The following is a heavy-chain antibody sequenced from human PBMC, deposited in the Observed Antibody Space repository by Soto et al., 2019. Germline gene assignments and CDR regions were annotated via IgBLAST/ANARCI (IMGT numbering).Heavy chain of an antibody. CDR2: ISSSSSTI. D-gene: IGHD5-12*01. CDR3: ARDSSGYDSNYYYYYMDV. Sequence: GGSLRLSCAASGFTFSSYSMNWVRQAPGKGLEWVSYISSSSSTIYYADSVKGRFTISRDNAKNSLYLQMNSLRAEDTAVYYCARDSSGYDSNYYYYYMDVWGKGTTVTVSS. V-gene: IGHV3-48*01. J-gene: IGHJ6*03. CDR1: GFTFSSYS.